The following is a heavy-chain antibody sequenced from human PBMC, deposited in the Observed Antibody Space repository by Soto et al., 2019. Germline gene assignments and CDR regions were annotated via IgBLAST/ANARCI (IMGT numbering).Heavy chain of an antibody. CDR3: ARGRYGDY. J-gene: IGHJ4*02. V-gene: IGHV1-18*01. D-gene: IGHD1-1*01. Sequence: QVHLVQSGAEGKKPGASVTVSCKASGYTFTSYGITWVRQAPGQGLEWMGWISAHNGNTDYAQKLQGRVIVTRDTSTSTAYMELRSLISDDTAVYYCARGRYGDYWGQGALVTVSS. CDR2: ISAHNGNT. CDR1: GYTFTSYG.